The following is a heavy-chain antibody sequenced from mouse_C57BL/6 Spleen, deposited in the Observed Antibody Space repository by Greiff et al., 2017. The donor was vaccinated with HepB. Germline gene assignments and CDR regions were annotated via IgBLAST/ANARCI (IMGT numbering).Heavy chain of an antibody. D-gene: IGHD1-1*01. Sequence: EVQLVESGGGLVQPGGSLKLSCAASGFTFSDYYMYWVRQTPEKRLEWVAYISNGGGSTYYPDTVKGRFTISRDNAKNTLYLQMSRLKSEDTAMYYCASPYYGSSSWFAYWGQGTLVTVSA. V-gene: IGHV5-12*01. CDR1: GFTFSDYY. J-gene: IGHJ3*01. CDR3: ASPYYGSSSWFAY. CDR2: ISNGGGST.